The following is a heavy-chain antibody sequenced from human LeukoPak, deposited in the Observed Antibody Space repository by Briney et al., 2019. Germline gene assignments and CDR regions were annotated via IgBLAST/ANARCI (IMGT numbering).Heavy chain of an antibody. CDR1: GYTFTSYD. Sequence: GASVKVSCKASGYTFTSYDINWVRQATGQGLEWMGWMSPNSGNTGYAQKFQGRVTITRNTSISTAYMELSSLRSEDTAVYYCARGEVNTAMAAHFDYWGQGTLVTVSS. CDR3: ARGEVNTAMAAHFDY. D-gene: IGHD5-18*01. V-gene: IGHV1-8*03. J-gene: IGHJ4*02. CDR2: MSPNSGNT.